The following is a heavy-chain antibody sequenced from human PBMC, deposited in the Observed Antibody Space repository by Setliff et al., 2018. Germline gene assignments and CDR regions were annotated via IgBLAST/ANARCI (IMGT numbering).Heavy chain of an antibody. V-gene: IGHV3-48*03. CDR3: ARDLIRGAPNWLDP. CDR1: GFTFSNYE. Sequence: PGGSLRLSCAASGFTFSNYEMNWVRQAPGKGLEWVSYINSGGGLIYYADSVKGRFTISRDNAKSSLYLQMNSLRAEDTAVYYCARDLIRGAPNWLDPWGQGTLVTVSS. D-gene: IGHD3-10*01. CDR2: INSGGGLI. J-gene: IGHJ5*02.